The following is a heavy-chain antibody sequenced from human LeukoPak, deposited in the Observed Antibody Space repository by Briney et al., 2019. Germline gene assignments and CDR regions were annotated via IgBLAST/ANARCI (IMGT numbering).Heavy chain of an antibody. J-gene: IGHJ5*02. V-gene: IGHV3-48*01. D-gene: IGHD2-15*01. Sequence: VGSLRLSCASSGFTFSSYSMNWVRQAPGKGLEWVSYISSSSSTIYYADSVKGRFTISRDNAKNSLYLQMNSLRAEDTAVYYCARGVVVVVAATYNWFDPWGQGTLVTVSS. CDR3: ARGVVVVVAATYNWFDP. CDR2: ISSSSSTI. CDR1: GFTFSSYS.